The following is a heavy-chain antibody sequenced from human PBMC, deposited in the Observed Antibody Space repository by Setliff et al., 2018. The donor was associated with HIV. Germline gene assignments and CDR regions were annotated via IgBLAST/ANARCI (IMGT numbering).Heavy chain of an antibody. J-gene: IGHJ4*02. CDR1: GFTFGDYA. Sequence: SLKISCRASGFTFGDYAMSWVRQAPGKGLEWVGFIRRKVYGGTVEYAASVKGRFIMSRDDSKSIAYLQMNSLKTEDTAIYYCTRVATPYCGGDCSSWYFDYWGQGTLVTVSS. CDR2: IRRKVYGGTV. CDR3: TRVATPYCGGDCSSWYFDY. V-gene: IGHV3-49*04. D-gene: IGHD2-21*01.